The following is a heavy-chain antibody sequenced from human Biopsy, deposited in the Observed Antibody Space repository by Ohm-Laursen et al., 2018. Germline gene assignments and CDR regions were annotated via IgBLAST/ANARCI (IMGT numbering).Heavy chain of an antibody. CDR1: GDSVTKYY. V-gene: IGHV4-59*02. CDR2: IYYSVMT. CDR3: ARGSLKMDY. D-gene: IGHD3-9*01. Sequence: TLSLTCTVSGDSVTKYYWSWIRQPPGKGLEWIGHIYYSVMTNYNPSLQSRVFISVDTSKNEFSLRLTSVTAADTAVYYCARGSLKMDYWGQGTLVTVSS. J-gene: IGHJ4*02.